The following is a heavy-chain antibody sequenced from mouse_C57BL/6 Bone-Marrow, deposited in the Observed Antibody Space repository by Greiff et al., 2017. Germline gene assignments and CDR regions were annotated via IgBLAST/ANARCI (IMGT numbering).Heavy chain of an antibody. Sequence: VQLKQSGAELVRPGASVKLSCTASGFNIKDDYMHWVKQRPEQGLEWIGWIDPENGDTEYASKFQGKATITADTSSNTAYLQLSSLTSEDTAVYYCTTYGYYPWFAYGGQGTLVTVSA. CDR2: IDPENGDT. J-gene: IGHJ3*01. V-gene: IGHV14-4*01. CDR3: TTYGYYPWFAY. D-gene: IGHD2-3*01. CDR1: GFNIKDDY.